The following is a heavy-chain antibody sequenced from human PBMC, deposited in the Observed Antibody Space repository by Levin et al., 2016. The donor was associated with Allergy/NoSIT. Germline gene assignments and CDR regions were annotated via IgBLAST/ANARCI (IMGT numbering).Heavy chain of an antibody. CDR3: ARDLRFTLFGVGPRYYYYNMDV. CDR2: ISYDGGDK. V-gene: IGHV3-30*04. Sequence: GGSLRLSCAASGFTFSTYAMHWVRQAPGKGLEWVAVISYDGGDKFYADSVKGRFTISRDNSKNTLYLQMNSLRAEDTATYYCARDLRFTLFGVGPRYYYYNMDVWGQGTTVTVS. J-gene: IGHJ6*02. D-gene: IGHD3-3*01. CDR1: GFTFSTYA.